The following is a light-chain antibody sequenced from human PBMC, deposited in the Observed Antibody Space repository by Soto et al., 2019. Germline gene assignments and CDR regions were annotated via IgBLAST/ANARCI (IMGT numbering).Light chain of an antibody. CDR1: STEVGGYNY. V-gene: IGLV2-14*01. CDR3: SSHTSSSIRPYV. Sequence: QSALTQPASVSGSPGQSNTISCSGTSTEVGGYNYVSGYQQQPGEAPKLRIFEVSTRPSVVSNRFSGSKSGNTSTLTISGSQAEAEADYYCSSHTSSSIRPYVFGDGTKLTVL. CDR2: EVS. J-gene: IGLJ1*01.